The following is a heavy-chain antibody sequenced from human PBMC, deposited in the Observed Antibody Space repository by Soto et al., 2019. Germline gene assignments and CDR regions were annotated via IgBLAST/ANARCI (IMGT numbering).Heavy chain of an antibody. CDR2: VSYSGDT. V-gene: IGHV4-39*02. CDR3: VQ. J-gene: IGHJ1*01. Sequence: PSKNPSLTCAVYRDSIMGRRFWWGWVRQSPGKGLEWVGSVSYSGDTFYNPSLKNRVTISLDTSNNRFSLRLNFVTAADTAVYYCVQ. CDR1: RDSIMGRRFW.